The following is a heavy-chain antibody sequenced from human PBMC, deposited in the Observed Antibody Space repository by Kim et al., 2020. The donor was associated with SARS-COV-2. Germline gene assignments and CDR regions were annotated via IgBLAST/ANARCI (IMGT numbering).Heavy chain of an antibody. CDR1: GFTVSSNY. CDR3: WGRGLYGGFWSGCLGY. CDR2: IYSGGST. J-gene: IGHJ4*01. Sequence: GGSLRLSCAASGFTVSSNYMSWVRQAPGKGLEWVSVIYSGGSTYYADSVEGRLTIPRDNYTNTMYLHKKSTSGEDTAVSHCWGRGLYGGFWSGCLGYWG. V-gene: IGHV3-53*01. D-gene: IGHD3-3*01.